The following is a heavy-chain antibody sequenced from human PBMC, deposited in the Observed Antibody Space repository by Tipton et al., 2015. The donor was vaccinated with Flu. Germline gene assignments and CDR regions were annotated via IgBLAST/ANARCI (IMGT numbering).Heavy chain of an antibody. CDR2: IYYSGST. D-gene: IGHD3-3*01. CDR3: ARVGPYYDFWSSYLSNSFDI. V-gene: IGHV4-59*01. CDR1: GGSISSYY. J-gene: IGHJ3*02. Sequence: TLSLTCTVSGGSISSYYWSWIRQPPGKGLKWIGYIYYSGSTNYNPSLKSRVTISVDTSKNQFSLKLSSVTAADTAVYYCARVGPYYDFWSSYLSNSFDIWGQGTLVTVSS.